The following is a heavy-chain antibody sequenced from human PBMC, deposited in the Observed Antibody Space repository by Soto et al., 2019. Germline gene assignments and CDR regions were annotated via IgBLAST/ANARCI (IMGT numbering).Heavy chain of an antibody. D-gene: IGHD1-20*01. V-gene: IGHV3-74*01. CDR2: INSDGSST. CDR1: GFTFSSYW. Sequence: PGWSLRLSCAASGFTFSSYWMHWVRQAPGKGLVWVSRINSDGSSTSYADSVKGRFTISRDNAKNTLYLQMNSLRAEDTAVYYCARGPKYNWNYLSYWGQGNLVTVS. J-gene: IGHJ4*02. CDR3: ARGPKYNWNYLSY.